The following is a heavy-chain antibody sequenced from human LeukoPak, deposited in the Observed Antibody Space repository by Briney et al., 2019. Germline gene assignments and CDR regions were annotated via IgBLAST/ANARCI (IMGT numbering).Heavy chain of an antibody. D-gene: IGHD3-10*01. V-gene: IGHV3-30-3*01. CDR3: VKDRTGTYTLDH. J-gene: IGHJ4*02. Sequence: GGSLRLSCAATGFTFSNYAIHWGRQAPGKGLEWVAFISDDGSRQHYADSVKGRFTISRDNSKNTLNLQMNSLRAEDTAVYYCVKDRTGTYTLDHWGQGTLVTVS. CDR1: GFTFSNYA. CDR2: ISDDGSRQ.